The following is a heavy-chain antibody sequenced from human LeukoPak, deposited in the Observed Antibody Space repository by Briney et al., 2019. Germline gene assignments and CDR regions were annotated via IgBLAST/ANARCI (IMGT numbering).Heavy chain of an antibody. D-gene: IGHD1-14*01. CDR1: GFTFSNAW. Sequence: SGGSLRLSCAASGFTFSNAWMSWVRQAPGKGLEWVGRIKSKADGGTTDYAALVKGRFTISRDDSKNTLYQQMNSLKTEDTGVYYCTTGITLRARPLDYWGQGTLVTVSS. CDR3: TTGITLRARPLDY. V-gene: IGHV3-15*01. J-gene: IGHJ4*02. CDR2: IKSKADGGTT.